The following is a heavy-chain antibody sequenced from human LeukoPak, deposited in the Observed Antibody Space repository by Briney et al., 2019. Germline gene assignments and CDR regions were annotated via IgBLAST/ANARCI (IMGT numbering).Heavy chain of an antibody. Sequence: GASVKVSCKASGYTFTGYYMHWVRQAPGQGLEWMGWINPNSGGTNYAQKSQGRVTMTRDTSISTAYMELSRLRSDDTAVYYCARDGYRSSTSCYTFGPWGQGTLVTVSS. CDR1: GYTFTGYY. V-gene: IGHV1-2*02. CDR3: ARDGYRSSTSCYTFGP. D-gene: IGHD2-2*03. J-gene: IGHJ5*02. CDR2: INPNSGGT.